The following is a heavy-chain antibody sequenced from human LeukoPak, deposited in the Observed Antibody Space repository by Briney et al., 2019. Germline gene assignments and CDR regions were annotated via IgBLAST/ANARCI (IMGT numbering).Heavy chain of an antibody. CDR1: GFTFRSYW. CDR3: ARDPND. V-gene: IGHV3-7*01. J-gene: IGHJ4*02. CDR2: IKQDGSEK. Sequence: QPGGSLRLSCAASGFTFRSYWMSLVPQAPGKGLEWVANIKQDGSEKYYVESVKGRFTISRANAKNSLYLQMNSLRAEDTAVYYCARDPNDWGQGTLVTVSS.